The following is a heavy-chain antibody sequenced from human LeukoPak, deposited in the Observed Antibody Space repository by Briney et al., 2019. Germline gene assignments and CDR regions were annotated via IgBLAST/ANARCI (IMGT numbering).Heavy chain of an antibody. D-gene: IGHD5-12*01. CDR1: GVSISSSNSY. CDR3: ARGPSGYHNT. Sequence: PSETLSLTCTVSGVSISSSNSYWGWIRQPPGKGLGWIGEINHSGSTNYNPSLKSRVTISVDTSKNQFSLKLSSVTAADTAVYYCARGPSGYHNTGGRGTLVTVSS. CDR2: INHSGST. V-gene: IGHV4-39*07. J-gene: IGHJ4*02.